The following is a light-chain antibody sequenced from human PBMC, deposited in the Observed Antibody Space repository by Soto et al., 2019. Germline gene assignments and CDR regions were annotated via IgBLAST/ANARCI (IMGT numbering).Light chain of an antibody. Sequence: QSVLTQPASVSGSPGQSITISCTGTSSDGGGYNYVSWYQQHPGKAPKLMIYEVSNRPSGVSNRFSGSKSGNTASLTISGLQAEDEADYYCSSYTSSSTPVVFGGGTKLTVL. V-gene: IGLV2-14*01. CDR1: SSDGGGYNY. CDR2: EVS. CDR3: SSYTSSSTPVV. J-gene: IGLJ2*01.